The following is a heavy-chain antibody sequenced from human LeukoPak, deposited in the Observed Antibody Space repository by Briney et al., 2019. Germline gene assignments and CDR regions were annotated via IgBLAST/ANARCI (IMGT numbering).Heavy chain of an antibody. Sequence: ASVKVSCKASGYTFTSYDINWVRQATGQGLEWMGWMNPNSGNTGYAQKFQGRVTMTRNTSISTAYMELSSLRSEDTAVYYCARVTGYMIEDYFDYWGQGTLVTVSS. J-gene: IGHJ4*02. D-gene: IGHD3-22*01. CDR3: ARVTGYMIEDYFDY. V-gene: IGHV1-8*01. CDR2: MNPNSGNT. CDR1: GYTFTSYD.